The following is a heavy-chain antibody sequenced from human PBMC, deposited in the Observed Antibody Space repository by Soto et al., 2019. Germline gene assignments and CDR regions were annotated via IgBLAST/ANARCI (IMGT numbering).Heavy chain of an antibody. J-gene: IGHJ4*02. CDR1: GGSISSISYY. V-gene: IGHV4-39*01. D-gene: IGHD3-22*01. Sequence: SETLSLTCTVSGGSISSISYYWGWIRQPPGKGLEWIGSIYYSGSTYYNPSLKSRVTISVDTSKNQFSLKLSSVAAADTAVYYCARHHYYYDSSGYYYFDYWGQGTLVTVSS. CDR3: ARHHYYYDSSGYYYFDY. CDR2: IYYSGST.